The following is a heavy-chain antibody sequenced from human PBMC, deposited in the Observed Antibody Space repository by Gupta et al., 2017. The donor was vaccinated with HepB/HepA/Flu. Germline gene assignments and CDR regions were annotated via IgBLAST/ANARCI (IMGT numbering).Heavy chain of an antibody. Sequence: QVQLVQSGAEVKKPGSSVKVSCKASGGTFSSYAISWVRQAPGQGLEWMGGIIPIFGTANYAQKFQGRVTITADESTSTAYMELSSLRSEDTAVYYCARGPGSNYVFNLTAYYYYMDVWGKGTTVTVSS. J-gene: IGHJ6*03. D-gene: IGHD3-10*01. CDR2: IIPIFGTA. CDR3: ARGPGSNYVFNLTAYYYYMDV. V-gene: IGHV1-69*01. CDR1: GGTFSSYA.